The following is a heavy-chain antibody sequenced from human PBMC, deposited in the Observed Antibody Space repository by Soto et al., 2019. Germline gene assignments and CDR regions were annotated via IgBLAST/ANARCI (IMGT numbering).Heavy chain of an antibody. Sequence: GGSLRLSCAASGFTFSSYAMSWVRQAPAKGLEWVSAISGSGGSTYYADSVKGRFTISRDNSKNTLYLQMNSLRAEDTAVYYCASTSITMIVVVITRFDYWGQGTLVTVSS. D-gene: IGHD3-22*01. CDR2: ISGSGGST. J-gene: IGHJ4*02. CDR3: ASTSITMIVVVITRFDY. CDR1: GFTFSSYA. V-gene: IGHV3-23*01.